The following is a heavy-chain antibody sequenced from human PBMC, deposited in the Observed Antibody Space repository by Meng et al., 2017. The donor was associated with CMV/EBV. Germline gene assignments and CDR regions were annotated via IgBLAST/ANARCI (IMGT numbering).Heavy chain of an antibody. CDR3: ARDGAARPSYYYYGMDV. V-gene: IGHV4-59*01. J-gene: IGHJ6*02. CDR2: IYYSGST. Sequence: SETLSLTCTVSGGSISSYYWSWIRQPPGKVLEWIGYIYYSGSTNYNPSLKSRVTISVDTSKNQFSLKLSSVTAADTAVYYCARDGAARPSYYYYGMDVWGQGTTVTVSS. CDR1: GGSISSYY. D-gene: IGHD6-6*01.